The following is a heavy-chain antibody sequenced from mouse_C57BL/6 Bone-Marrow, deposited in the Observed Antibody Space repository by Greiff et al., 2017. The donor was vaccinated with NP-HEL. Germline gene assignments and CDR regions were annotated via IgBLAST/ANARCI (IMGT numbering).Heavy chain of an antibody. CDR2: IDPENGDT. Sequence: VQLQQSGAELVRPGASVKLSCTASGFNIKDDYMHWVKQRPEQGLEWIGWIDPENGDTEYASKFQGKAPITADTSSNTAYLQLSSLTSEDTAFYYCTFDGDYVPFAYWGQGTLVTVSA. CDR3: TFDGDYVPFAY. D-gene: IGHD2-13*01. V-gene: IGHV14-4*01. J-gene: IGHJ3*01. CDR1: GFNIKDDY.